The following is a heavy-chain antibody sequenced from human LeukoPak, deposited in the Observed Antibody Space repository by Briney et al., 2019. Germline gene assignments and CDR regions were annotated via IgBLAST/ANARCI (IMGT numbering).Heavy chain of an antibody. CDR1: GFTFSSYW. CDR2: IKQDGSEK. D-gene: IGHD2-15*01. J-gene: IGHJ3*02. Sequence: GGSLRLSCAASGFTFSSYWMSWVRQARGKGLEWVANIKQDGSEKYYVDSVKGRFTISRDNDKNSLYLQMNSLRAEDTAVYYCARVAPYVSSAFDIWGQGTMVSVS. CDR3: ARVAPYVSSAFDI. V-gene: IGHV3-7*04.